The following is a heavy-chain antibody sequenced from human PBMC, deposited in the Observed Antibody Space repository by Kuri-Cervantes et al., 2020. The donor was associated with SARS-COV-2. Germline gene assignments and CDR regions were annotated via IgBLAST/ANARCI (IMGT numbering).Heavy chain of an antibody. Sequence: SETLSLTCTVSGGSVSSDTYYWSWIRQPPGKGPEWIGYIYYSGSTNYNPSLKSRVTISVDTSKNQFSLKLNSVTAADTAVYYCARDWRYYDSSGFYSYYFDSWGQGTLVTVSS. CDR1: GGSVSSDTYY. CDR3: ARDWRYYDSSGFYSYYFDS. CDR2: IYYSGST. D-gene: IGHD3-22*01. J-gene: IGHJ4*02. V-gene: IGHV4-61*01.